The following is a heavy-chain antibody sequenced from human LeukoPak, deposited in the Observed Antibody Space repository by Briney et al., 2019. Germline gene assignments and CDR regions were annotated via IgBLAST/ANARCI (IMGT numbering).Heavy chain of an antibody. CDR1: GFTVSSNY. V-gene: IGHV3-53*01. Sequence: PAGSLGLSCAASGFTVSSNYMSWVRQAPGKGLEWVSVIYSGGSTYYADSVKGRFTISRDNSKNTLYLQMNSLRAEDTAVYYCAREKGPYYYYYMDVWGKGTTVTVSS. CDR2: IYSGGST. CDR3: AREKGPYYYYYMDV. J-gene: IGHJ6*03.